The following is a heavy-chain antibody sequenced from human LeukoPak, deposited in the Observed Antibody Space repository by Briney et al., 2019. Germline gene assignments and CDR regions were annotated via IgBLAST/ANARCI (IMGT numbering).Heavy chain of an antibody. J-gene: IGHJ4*02. CDR3: ARGAVAGTLLTGY. CDR1: GFTFSSYS. V-gene: IGHV3-21*01. CDR2: ISSSSSYI. D-gene: IGHD6-19*01. Sequence: GGSLRLSRAASGFTFSSYSMNWVRQAPGKGLEWVSSISSSSSYIYYADSVKGRFTISRDNAKNSLYLQMNSLRAEDTAVYYCARGAVAGTLLTGYWGQGTLVTVSS.